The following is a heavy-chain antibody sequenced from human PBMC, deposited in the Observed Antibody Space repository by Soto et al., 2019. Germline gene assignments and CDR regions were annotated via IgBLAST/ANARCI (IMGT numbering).Heavy chain of an antibody. V-gene: IGHV3-53*01. CDR3: ASQPYRFARYFDL. J-gene: IGHJ2*01. Sequence: GGSLRLSCAASGFTFSSYSMSWVRQAPGKGLEWLSVIYSGDNTYYADSVKGRFTISRDNARNSLYLQMNSLRAEDTAVYYCASQPYRFARYFDLWGRGTLVTVSS. CDR1: GFTFSSYS. D-gene: IGHD3-3*01. CDR2: IYSGDNT.